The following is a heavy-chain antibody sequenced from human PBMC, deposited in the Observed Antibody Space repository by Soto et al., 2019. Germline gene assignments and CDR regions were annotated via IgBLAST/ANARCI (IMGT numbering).Heavy chain of an antibody. CDR1: GFTFSSYS. CDR3: ARDRSSHYDFWSGDYYYYGMEV. J-gene: IGHJ6*02. D-gene: IGHD3-3*01. Sequence: PGGSLRLSCAASGFTFSSYSMNWVRQAPGKGLEWVSSISSSSSYIYYADSVKGRSTISSDNAKNTLYLQMNSLRAEDTAVYYCARDRSSHYDFWSGDYYYYGMEVWGQGTTVTVSS. CDR2: ISSSSSYI. V-gene: IGHV3-21*01.